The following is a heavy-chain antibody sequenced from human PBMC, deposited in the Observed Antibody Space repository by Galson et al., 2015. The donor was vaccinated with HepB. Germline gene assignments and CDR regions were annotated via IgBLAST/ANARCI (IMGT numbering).Heavy chain of an antibody. D-gene: IGHD3-22*01. CDR1: GGTFSSYI. CDR2: IIPILGIA. V-gene: IGHV1-69*04. J-gene: IGHJ6*02. Sequence: SVKVSCKASGGTFSSYIITWVRQAPGQGLEWMGRIIPILGIANYAPKFQGRVTITADKSTSTAYMELSSLRSEDTAVYYCAREGTDTSGYPPPTAHSYGMDVWGQGTTVTVSS. CDR3: AREGTDTSGYPPPTAHSYGMDV.